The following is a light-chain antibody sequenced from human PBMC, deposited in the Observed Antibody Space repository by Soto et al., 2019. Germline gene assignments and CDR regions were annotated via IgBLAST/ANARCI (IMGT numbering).Light chain of an antibody. Sequence: EIVLAQAPATLSVSPGERVTLSCRASQNVISNLAWYQLTPGQAPRLLIYGASTRATGVPARFSGTGSGTDFTLTISSLQSDDFALYYCQQYNDWPPITFGGGTKVDIK. V-gene: IGKV3-15*01. J-gene: IGKJ4*01. CDR3: QQYNDWPPIT. CDR1: QNVISN. CDR2: GAS.